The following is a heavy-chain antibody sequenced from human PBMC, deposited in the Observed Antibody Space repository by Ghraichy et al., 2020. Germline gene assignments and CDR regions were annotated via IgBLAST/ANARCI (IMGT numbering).Heavy chain of an antibody. CDR3: ARDGGLAGGVFDY. Sequence: GGSLRLSCAASGFTFSSYSMNWVRQAPGKGLEWVSSISSSSSYIYYADSVKGRFTISRDNAKNSLYLQMNSLRAEDTAVYYCARDGGLAGGVFDYWGQGTLVTVSS. CDR1: GFTFSSYS. CDR2: ISSSSSYI. V-gene: IGHV3-21*01. D-gene: IGHD6-19*01. J-gene: IGHJ4*02.